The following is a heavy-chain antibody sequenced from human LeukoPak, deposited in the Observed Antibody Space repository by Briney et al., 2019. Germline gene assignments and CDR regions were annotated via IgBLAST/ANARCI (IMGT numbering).Heavy chain of an antibody. CDR2: IKQDGSEK. Sequence: GGSLRLSCAASGFTFSTYWMSWVRQAPGKGLEWVANIKQDGSEKYYVDSVKGRFTISRDNSKDTLYLQMNSLRADDTAVYYCAKGVGSTGSYFDYWGQGTLVTVSS. J-gene: IGHJ4*02. V-gene: IGHV3-7*02. CDR1: GFTFSTYW. D-gene: IGHD1-26*01. CDR3: AKGVGSTGSYFDY.